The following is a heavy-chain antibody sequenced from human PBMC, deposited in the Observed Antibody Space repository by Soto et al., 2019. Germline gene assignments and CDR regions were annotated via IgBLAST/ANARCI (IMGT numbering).Heavy chain of an antibody. CDR3: ARVKYYGSGPMDTLFDY. Sequence: GGSLRLSCAASGFTFSSYWMSWVRQAPGKGLEWVANIKQDGSEKYYVDSVKGRFTISRDNAKNSLYLQMNSLRAEDTAVYYCARVKYYGSGPMDTLFDYWGQGTLVTVSS. J-gene: IGHJ4*02. D-gene: IGHD3-10*01. CDR2: IKQDGSEK. V-gene: IGHV3-7*05. CDR1: GFTFSSYW.